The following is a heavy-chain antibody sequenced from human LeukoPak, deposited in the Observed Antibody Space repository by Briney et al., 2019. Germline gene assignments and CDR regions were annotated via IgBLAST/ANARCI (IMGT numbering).Heavy chain of an antibody. Sequence: SETLSLTCAVHGGSFSGYYWGWIRQPPGKGLEWIGEINHGVSTNYNPSLKSRVTMSVDTSSNQFSLELRSVTAADTAVYYCARGVLIYDSGSYYAYWGHGTLVTVST. D-gene: IGHD3-10*01. CDR3: ARGVLIYDSGSYYAY. CDR2: INHGVST. V-gene: IGHV4-34*01. CDR1: GGSFSGYY. J-gene: IGHJ4*01.